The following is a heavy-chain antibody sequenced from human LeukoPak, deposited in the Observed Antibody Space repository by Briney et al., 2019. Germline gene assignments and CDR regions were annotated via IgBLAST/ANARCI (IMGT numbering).Heavy chain of an antibody. J-gene: IGHJ5*02. CDR2: IYYSGST. V-gene: IGHV4-61*01. Sequence: PSETLSLTCTVSGGSVSSGSYYWSWIRQPPGKGLEWIGYIYYSGSTNYNPSLKSRVTISVDTSKNQFSLKLSSVTAADTAVYYCARRLVRVDWFDPWGQGTLVTVSS. CDR1: GGSVSSGSYY. CDR3: ARRLVRVDWFDP. D-gene: IGHD6-19*01.